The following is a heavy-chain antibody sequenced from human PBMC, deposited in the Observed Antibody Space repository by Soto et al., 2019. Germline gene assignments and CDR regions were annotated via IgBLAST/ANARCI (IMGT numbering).Heavy chain of an antibody. J-gene: IGHJ6*02. Sequence: SGPTLVNPTETLPLTCSASGFSLTNGRMGVSWIRQPPGKALEWLAHFFSDAERSYSTSMQSRLNMYKDSSGSQVVLTMTNMAPADTATYFCARMDGDYNYYGLDVWGHGIAVTVSS. D-gene: IGHD4-17*01. CDR1: GFSLTNGRMG. CDR2: FFSDAER. CDR3: ARMDGDYNYYGLDV. V-gene: IGHV2-26*01.